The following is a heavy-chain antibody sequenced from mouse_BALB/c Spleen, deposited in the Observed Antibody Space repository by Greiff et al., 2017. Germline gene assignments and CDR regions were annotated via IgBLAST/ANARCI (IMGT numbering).Heavy chain of an antibody. CDR1: GYTFTSYV. J-gene: IGHJ4*01. Sequence: EVQLKQSGPELVKPGASVKMSCKASGYTFTSYVMHWVKQKPGQGLEWIGYINPYNDGTKYNEKFKGKATLTSDKSSSTAYMELSSLTSEDSAVYYCARKGEGYAMDYWGQGTSVTVSS. CDR3: ARKGEGYAMDY. V-gene: IGHV1-14*01. CDR2: INPYNDGT.